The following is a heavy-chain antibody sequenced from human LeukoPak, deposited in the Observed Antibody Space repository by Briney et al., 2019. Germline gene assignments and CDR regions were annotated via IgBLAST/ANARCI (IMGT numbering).Heavy chain of an antibody. Sequence: SETLSLTCTVSGGSISSGSYYWSWIRQPAGKGLEWIGRIYTSGSTNYNPSLKSRVTISVDTSKNQFSLKLSSVTAADTAVYYCASSPMIVLVINGYYFDYWGQGTLVTVSS. D-gene: IGHD3-22*01. CDR3: ASSPMIVLVINGYYFDY. J-gene: IGHJ4*02. CDR2: IYTSGST. V-gene: IGHV4-61*02. CDR1: GGSISSGSYY.